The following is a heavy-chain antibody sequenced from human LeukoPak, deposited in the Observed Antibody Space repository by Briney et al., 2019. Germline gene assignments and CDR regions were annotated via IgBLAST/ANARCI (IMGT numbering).Heavy chain of an antibody. CDR2: ISGSGGST. CDR3: AKVPYYDILTGPIDY. Sequence: GGSLRLSCAASGFTFSSYAMSWVRQAPGKGLEWVSAISGSGGSTYYADSVKGRFTISRDNSKNTLYLQMNSLRAEDTAVYYCAKVPYYDILTGPIDYWGQGTLVTVSS. J-gene: IGHJ4*02. CDR1: GFTFSSYA. V-gene: IGHV3-23*01. D-gene: IGHD3-9*01.